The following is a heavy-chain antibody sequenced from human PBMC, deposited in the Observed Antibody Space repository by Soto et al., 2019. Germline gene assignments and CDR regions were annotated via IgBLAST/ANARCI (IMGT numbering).Heavy chain of an antibody. J-gene: IGHJ4*02. Sequence: QVQLVESGGGVVQPGRSLRLSCAASGFTFSSYAMHWVRQAPGKGLEWVAVISYDGSNKYYADSVKGRFTISRDNSKNTLYLQMNSLRAEDTAVYYCATFAEWELRDFDYWGQGTLVSVSS. CDR1: GFTFSSYA. CDR2: ISYDGSNK. D-gene: IGHD1-26*01. V-gene: IGHV3-30-3*01. CDR3: ATFAEWELRDFDY.